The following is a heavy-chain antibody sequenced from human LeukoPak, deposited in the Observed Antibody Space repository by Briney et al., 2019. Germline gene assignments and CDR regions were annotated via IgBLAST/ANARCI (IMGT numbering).Heavy chain of an antibody. CDR2: INPNSGGT. CDR3: ARGREMATMVAAY. J-gene: IGHJ4*02. Sequence: ASVKVSCKASGYTFTGYYMHRVRQAPGQGLEWMGWINPNSGGTNYAQKFQGRVTMTRDTSISTAYMELSRLRSDDTAVYYCARGREMATMVAAYWGQGTLVTVSS. CDR1: GYTFTGYY. V-gene: IGHV1-2*02. D-gene: IGHD5-24*01.